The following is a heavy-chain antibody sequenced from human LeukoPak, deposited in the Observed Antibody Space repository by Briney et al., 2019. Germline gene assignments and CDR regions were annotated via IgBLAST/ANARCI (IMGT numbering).Heavy chain of an antibody. J-gene: IGHJ4*02. D-gene: IGHD2-21*02. CDR3: ARGTYCGGDCYPFEIDY. CDR2: IYYSGST. V-gene: IGHV4-30-4*01. CDR1: GGSISSGDYY. Sequence: SETLSLTCTVSGGSISSGDYYWSWIRQPPGKGLEWIGYIYYSGSTYYNPSLKSRVTISVDASKNQFSLKLSSVTAADTAVYYCARGTYCGGDCYPFEIDYWGQGTLVTVSS.